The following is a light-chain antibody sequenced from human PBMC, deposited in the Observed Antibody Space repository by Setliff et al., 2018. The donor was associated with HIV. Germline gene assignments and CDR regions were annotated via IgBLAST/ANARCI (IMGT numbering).Light chain of an antibody. CDR3: SSYTSSSTFI. Sequence: QSALAQPASMSGSPGQSITIFCTGTSSDVGDYNYVSWYQQHPGKAPKLMIYDVSKRPSGVSNRFFGSKSGDTAALTISGLQAEDEADYYCSSYTSSSTFIFGGGTQLTVL. CDR1: SSDVGDYNY. V-gene: IGLV2-14*01. CDR2: DVS. J-gene: IGLJ2*01.